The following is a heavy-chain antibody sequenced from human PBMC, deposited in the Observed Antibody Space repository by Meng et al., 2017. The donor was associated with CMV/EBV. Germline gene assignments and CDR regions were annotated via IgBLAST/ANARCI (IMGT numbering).Heavy chain of an antibody. J-gene: IGHJ5*01. CDR1: GYTFTGYY. Sequence: ASVKVSCKASGYTFTGYYMHWVRQAPGQGLEWMGWINPNSGGTNYAQKFQDRVTMTRDTSISTAYMELSRLRSDDTAVYYCARGDCSSTSCRAGVWIDPWGQGTMVTVSS. D-gene: IGHD2-2*01. CDR2: INPNSGGT. V-gene: IGHV1-2*02. CDR3: ARGDCSSTSCRAGVWIDP.